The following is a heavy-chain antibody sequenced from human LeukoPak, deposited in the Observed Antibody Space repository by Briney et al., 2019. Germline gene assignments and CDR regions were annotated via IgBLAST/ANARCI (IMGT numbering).Heavy chain of an antibody. CDR3: ASHRGRGVAAAGNFDY. D-gene: IGHD6-13*01. CDR1: GGSFSGYY. CDR2: INHSGST. Sequence: SETLSLTCAVYGGSFSGYYWSWIRQPPGKGLEWIGEINHSGSTNYNPSLKSRVTISVDTSKNQFSLKLSSVTAADTAVYYCASHRGRGVAAAGNFDYWGQGTLVTVSS. V-gene: IGHV4-34*01. J-gene: IGHJ4*02.